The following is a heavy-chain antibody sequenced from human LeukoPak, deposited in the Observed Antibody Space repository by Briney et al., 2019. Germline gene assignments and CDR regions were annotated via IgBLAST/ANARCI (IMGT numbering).Heavy chain of an antibody. D-gene: IGHD6-13*01. CDR3: ARHEAADPYYFDY. V-gene: IGHV3-23*01. CDR1: GFTFSSYA. Sequence: GGSLRLSCAASGFTFSSYAMSWVRQAPGKGLEWVSAISGSGGSTYYADSVKGRFTISRDNSKNTLYLQMNSLRAEDTAVYCCARHEAADPYYFDYWGQGTLVTVSS. J-gene: IGHJ4*02. CDR2: ISGSGGST.